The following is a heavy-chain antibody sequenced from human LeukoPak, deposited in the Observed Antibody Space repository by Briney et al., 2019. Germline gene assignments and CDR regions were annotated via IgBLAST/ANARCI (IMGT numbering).Heavy chain of an antibody. CDR2: IGNGL. J-gene: IGHJ4*02. Sequence: GGSLRLSCAASGFTFNVYAMTWVRQAPGKGLEWVSTIGNGLYYTDSAKGRFTSSRDDSKSTLYLQMNSLRADDTAVYYCCVADILQWSSDAGNWGQGTLVSVSS. V-gene: IGHV3-23*01. D-gene: IGHD3-3*01. CDR1: GFTFNVYA. CDR3: CVADILQWSSDAGN.